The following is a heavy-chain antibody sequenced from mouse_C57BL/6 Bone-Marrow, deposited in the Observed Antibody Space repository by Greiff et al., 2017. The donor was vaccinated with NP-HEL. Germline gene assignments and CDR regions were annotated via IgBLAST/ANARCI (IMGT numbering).Heavy chain of an antibody. CDR1: GFTFSDAW. V-gene: IGHV6-6*01. D-gene: IGHD1-1*01. Sequence: EVKLMESGGGLVQPGGSMKLSCAASGFTFSDAWMDWVRQSPEKGLELVAEIRNKANNHATYYAESVKGRFTISRDDSKSSVYLQMNSLRAEDTGIYYCTRPVYYGSSYSYWYFDVWGTGTTVTVSS. CDR2: IRNKANNHAT. J-gene: IGHJ1*03. CDR3: TRPVYYGSSYSYWYFDV.